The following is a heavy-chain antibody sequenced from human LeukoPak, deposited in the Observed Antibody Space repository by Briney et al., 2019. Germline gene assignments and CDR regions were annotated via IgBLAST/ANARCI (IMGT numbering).Heavy chain of an antibody. D-gene: IGHD6-13*01. V-gene: IGHV3-30*18. Sequence: GGSLRLSCAASGFTFSSYGMHWVRQAPGKGLEWVAVISYDGSNKYYADSVKGRFTISRDNSKNTLHLQMNSLRAEDTAVYYCAKDPPYSSSWYEGDYWGQGTLVTVSS. J-gene: IGHJ4*02. CDR2: ISYDGSNK. CDR3: AKDPPYSSSWYEGDY. CDR1: GFTFSSYG.